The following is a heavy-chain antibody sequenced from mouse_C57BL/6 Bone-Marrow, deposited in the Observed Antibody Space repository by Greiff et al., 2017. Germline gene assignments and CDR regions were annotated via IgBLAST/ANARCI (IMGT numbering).Heavy chain of an antibody. CDR3: ARYDDYDPFAY. V-gene: IGHV1-64*01. Sequence: QVQLQQPGAELVQPGASVKLSCKASGYTFTSYWMHWVKQRPGQGLEWIGMIHPNSGSTNYNEKFKSKATLTVDKSSSTAYMQLSSLTSEDSAVYYCARYDDYDPFAYWGQGTLVTVSA. CDR1: GYTFTSYW. CDR2: IHPNSGST. D-gene: IGHD2-4*01. J-gene: IGHJ3*01.